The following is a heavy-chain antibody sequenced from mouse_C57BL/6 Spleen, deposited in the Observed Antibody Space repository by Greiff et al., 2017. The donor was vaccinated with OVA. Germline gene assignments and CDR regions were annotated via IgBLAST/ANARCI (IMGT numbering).Heavy chain of an antibody. CDR2: ISYDGSN. D-gene: IGHD2-3*01. J-gene: IGHJ2*01. V-gene: IGHV3-6*01. CDR3: ARGIYDGYYGY. CDR1: GYSITSGYY. Sequence: EVQRVESGPGLVKPSQSLSLTCSVTGYSITSGYYWNWIRQFPGNKLEWMGYISYDGSNNSNPSLKNRISITRDTSKNQFFLKLNSVTTEDTATYYCARGIYDGYYGYWGQGTTLTVSS.